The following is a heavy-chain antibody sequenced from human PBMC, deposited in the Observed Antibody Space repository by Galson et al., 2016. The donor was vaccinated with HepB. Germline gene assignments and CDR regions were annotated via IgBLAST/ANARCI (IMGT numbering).Heavy chain of an antibody. CDR3: AKSQKKSGYDWDSFDY. CDR2: ISYDGSNK. J-gene: IGHJ4*02. V-gene: IGHV3-30*18. Sequence: SLRLSCAASGFTFSNYGMHWVRQAPGKGLEWVAVISYDGSNKYYSDSVKGRFTISRDNPKNTLYLQMNSLRAEDTAVYYCAKSQKKSGYDWDSFDYWGQGTLVAVSS. CDR1: GFTFSNYG. D-gene: IGHD5-12*01.